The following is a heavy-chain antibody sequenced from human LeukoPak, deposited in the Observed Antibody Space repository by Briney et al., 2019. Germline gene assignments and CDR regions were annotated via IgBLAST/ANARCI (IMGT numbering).Heavy chain of an antibody. J-gene: IGHJ4*02. CDR3: ARVFGFYVLSY. CDR2: TYTSGST. V-gene: IGHV4-4*07. Sequence: SETLSLTRTVSGGSISSYDWSWIRQPAGKGLEWIGRTYTSGSTNYNPSLKSRVTISVDTSKNQFSLKLSSVTAADTAVYYCARVFGFYVLSYWGQGTLVTVSS. D-gene: IGHD5/OR15-5a*01. CDR1: GGSISSYD.